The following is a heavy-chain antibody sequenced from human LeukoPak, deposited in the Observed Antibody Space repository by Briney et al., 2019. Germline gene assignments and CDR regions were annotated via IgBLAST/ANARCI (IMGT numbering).Heavy chain of an antibody. CDR2: IIPIFGTA. V-gene: IGHV1-69*13. D-gene: IGHD2-2*01. Sequence: GASVKVSCKASGGTFSSYAISWVRQAPGQGLEWMGGIIPIFGTANYAQKFQGRVTITADESTSTAYMELSSLRSEDTAVYYCARGGYCSSTSCYYYYMDVWGKGTTVTISS. CDR1: GGTFSSYA. CDR3: ARGGYCSSTSCYYYYMDV. J-gene: IGHJ6*03.